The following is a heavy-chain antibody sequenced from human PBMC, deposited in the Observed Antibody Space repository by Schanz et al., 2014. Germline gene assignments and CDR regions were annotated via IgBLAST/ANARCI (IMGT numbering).Heavy chain of an antibody. CDR1: GGTFSSYT. V-gene: IGHV1-69*06. CDR3: VTEKRMESGTWAKAFDI. Sequence: QVQLVQSGAEVKKPGSSVKVSCKASGGTFSSYTINWVRQAPGQGLEWMGLINPYDDTIDYAKKFQGRFTMTRDTSTTTVYMELSSLRSDDTAMYYCVTEKRMESGTWAKAFDIWGQGTWXTVSS. CDR2: INPYDDTI. J-gene: IGHJ3*02. D-gene: IGHD3-3*01.